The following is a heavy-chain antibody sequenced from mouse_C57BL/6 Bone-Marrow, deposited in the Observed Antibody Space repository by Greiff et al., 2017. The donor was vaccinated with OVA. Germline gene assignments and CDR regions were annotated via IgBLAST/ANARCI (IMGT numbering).Heavy chain of an antibody. D-gene: IGHD2-4*01. CDR2: IYPGDGDT. CDR1: GYAFSSSW. Sequence: VKLQESGPELVKPGASVKISCKASGYAFSSSWMNWVKQRPGKGLEWIGRIYPGDGDTNYNGKFKGKATLTADKSSSTAYMQLSGLTSEDSAVYFCARSGLYDYDEYYFDYWGQGTTLTVSS. J-gene: IGHJ2*01. CDR3: ARSGLYDYDEYYFDY. V-gene: IGHV1-82*01.